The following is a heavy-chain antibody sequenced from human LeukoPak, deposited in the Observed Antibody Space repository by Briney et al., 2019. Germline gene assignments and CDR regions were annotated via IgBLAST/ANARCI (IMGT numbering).Heavy chain of an antibody. Sequence: SETLSLTCSVSGDSISSSGYYWGWIRQPPGKGLEWFGSMYYGGNTYYNASLKSRVTISVDTSKNLFSLKLNSVTAADTGVYYCARSKNGKCDYWGQGTLVTVSS. CDR1: GDSISSSGYY. J-gene: IGHJ4*02. CDR2: MYYGGNT. V-gene: IGHV4-39*07. D-gene: IGHD1-26*01. CDR3: ARSKNGKCDY.